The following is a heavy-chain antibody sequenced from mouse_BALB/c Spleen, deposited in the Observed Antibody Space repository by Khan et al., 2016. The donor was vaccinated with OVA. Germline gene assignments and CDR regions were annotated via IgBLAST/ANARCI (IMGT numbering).Heavy chain of an antibody. CDR3: ARPPYFSYVMVY. D-gene: IGHD2-10*01. CDR2: INTYTGEP. CDR1: GYTFTNYG. V-gene: IGHV9-3-1*01. Sequence: LVESGPELKKPGETVKISCKASGYTFTNYGMNWVKQAPEKGLKWMGWINTYTGEPTYADDFKGRFAFSLETSASTAYLQINNLKNEDTATYFCARPPYFSYVMVYWGQGTSVPVSS. J-gene: IGHJ4*01.